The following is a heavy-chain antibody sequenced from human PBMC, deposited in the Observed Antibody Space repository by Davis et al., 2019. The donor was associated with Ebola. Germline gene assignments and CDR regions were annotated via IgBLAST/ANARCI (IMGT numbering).Heavy chain of an antibody. J-gene: IGHJ4*02. Sequence: PGGSLRLSCAASGFTFSTAWMSWVRQAPGKGLEWIARIKSRTEGGTTDYAAPVKGRFTISRDDSKNTVYLQMNSLRTEDTSIYYCSWHYLDYWGQGALVTVSS. CDR2: IKSRTEGGTT. CDR3: SWHYLDY. V-gene: IGHV3-15*01. CDR1: GFTFSTAW. D-gene: IGHD6-13*01.